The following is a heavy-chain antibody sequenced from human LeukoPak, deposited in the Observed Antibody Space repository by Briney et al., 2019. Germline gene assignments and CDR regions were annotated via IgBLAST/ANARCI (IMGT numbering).Heavy chain of an antibody. CDR3: ARGPMFFGVAYCDY. D-gene: IGHD3-3*01. CDR2: IYTSGST. V-gene: IGHV4-4*07. J-gene: IGHJ4*02. Sequence: AETLSLTCTVSGGSISSYYWSWIRQPAGKGLEWIGRIYTSGSTNYNPSLKSRVTMSVDTSKNQFTLKLSSVTAADTAVYYCARGPMFFGVAYCDYWGQGTLVTVSS. CDR1: GGSISSYY.